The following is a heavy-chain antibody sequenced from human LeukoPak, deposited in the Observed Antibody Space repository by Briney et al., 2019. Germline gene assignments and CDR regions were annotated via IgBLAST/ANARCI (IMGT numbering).Heavy chain of an antibody. CDR1: GFTFSDYY. D-gene: IGHD6-19*01. CDR2: IKQDGSVI. CDR3: ASGSGWLVDN. V-gene: IGHV3-7*01. Sequence: GGSLRLSCAASGFTFSDYYMSWFRQAPGKGLEWVANIKQDGSVISYVDSVKGRFTISRDNARNSLYLQMNSLRVEDTAVYYCASGSGWLVDNWGQGALVTVSS. J-gene: IGHJ4*02.